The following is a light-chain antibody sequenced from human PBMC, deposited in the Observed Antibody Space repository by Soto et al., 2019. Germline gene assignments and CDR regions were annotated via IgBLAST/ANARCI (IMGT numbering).Light chain of an antibody. V-gene: IGLV2-14*01. J-gene: IGLJ2*01. CDR3: TSYTANTVV. Sequence: QSVLTQPASVSGSPGQSITISCTGSISDIATYKYVSWYQQHPGKAPKLIIYEVTHRPSGVSHRFSGSKSANTASLTISGLQTEDEGDYYCTSYTANTVVFGGGTKVTVL. CDR2: EVT. CDR1: ISDIATYKY.